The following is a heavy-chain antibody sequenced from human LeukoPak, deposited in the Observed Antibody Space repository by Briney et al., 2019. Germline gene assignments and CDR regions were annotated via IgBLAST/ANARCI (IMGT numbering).Heavy chain of an antibody. CDR3: AGDRYHLLFRV. CDR2: IRTYNGDT. CDR1: GYSFTSYG. J-gene: IGHJ4*02. V-gene: IGHV1-18*01. D-gene: IGHD2-2*01. Sequence: ASVKVSCKATGYSFTSYGISWVRQAPGQGLGWMGWIRTYNGDTNYVQKFQDRVTMTTDTSTSTAYMELKSLRSDDTAVYYCAGDRYHLLFRVWGQGTLVTVSS.